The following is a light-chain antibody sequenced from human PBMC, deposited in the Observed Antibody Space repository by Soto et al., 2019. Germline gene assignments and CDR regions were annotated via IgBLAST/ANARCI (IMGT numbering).Light chain of an antibody. J-gene: IGLJ3*02. V-gene: IGLV1-44*01. Sequence: QSVLTQPASASGTPGQRSTISCSGSSSNIGHNSVNWYQQLPGTAPKLLIYSSNQRPSGVPDRFSGSKSGTSASLAISGLQSGDEAHYDCAAWDDSLNGVVFGGGTKLTVL. CDR1: SSNIGHNS. CDR2: SSN. CDR3: AAWDDSLNGVV.